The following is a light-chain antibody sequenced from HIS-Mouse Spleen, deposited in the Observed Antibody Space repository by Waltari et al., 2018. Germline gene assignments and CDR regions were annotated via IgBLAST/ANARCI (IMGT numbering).Light chain of an antibody. J-gene: IGKJ1*01. CDR1: QGIRTD. Sequence: AIQMTQSPSSLSASVGDRVTITCRASQGIRTDLGWYQQKPGKAPKILTYAESSLQSGVQSRFSGSGSGTDFTLTISSLQPEDFATYYCLQDYNYPRTFGQGTKVEIK. V-gene: IGKV1-6*01. CDR3: LQDYNYPRT. CDR2: AES.